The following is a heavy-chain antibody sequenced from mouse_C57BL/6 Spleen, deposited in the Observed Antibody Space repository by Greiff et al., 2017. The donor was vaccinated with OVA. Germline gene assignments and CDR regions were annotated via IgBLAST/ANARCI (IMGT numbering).Heavy chain of an antibody. D-gene: IGHD1-1*01. CDR2: IDTSASYT. V-gene: IGHV1-50*01. CDR1: GYTFTSYW. J-gene: IGHJ3*01. CDR3: TPYDYGSWDWFAY. Sequence: QVQLQQPGAELVKPGASVKLSCKASGYTFTSYWMQWVKQRPGQGLEWNGEIDTSASYTNYNQKFKGKATLTVDTSSSTAYLQLSSLTSEDSAVYYRTPYDYGSWDWFAYWGQGTLVTVSA.